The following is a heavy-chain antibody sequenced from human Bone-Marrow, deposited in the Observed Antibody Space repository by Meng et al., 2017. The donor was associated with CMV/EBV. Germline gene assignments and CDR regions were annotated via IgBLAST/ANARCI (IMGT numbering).Heavy chain of an antibody. CDR3: ARAPVVPAADTYYYYGMDV. J-gene: IGHJ6*02. D-gene: IGHD2-2*01. V-gene: IGHV3-30*02. CDR1: GFTFSSYG. CDR2: IRYDGSNK. Sequence: GESLKISCAASGFTFSSYGMHWVRQAPGKGLEWVAFIRYDGSNKYYADSVKGRFTISRDNSKNTLYLQMNSLRAEDTAVYYCARAPVVPAADTYYYYGMDVWGQGTTVTVSS.